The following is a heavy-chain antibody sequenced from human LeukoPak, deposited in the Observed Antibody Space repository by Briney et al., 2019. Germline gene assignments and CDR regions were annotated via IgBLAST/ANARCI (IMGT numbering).Heavy chain of an antibody. Sequence: ASVKVSCKASGYTFTSYDINWVRQATGQGLEWMGWMNPNSGNTGYAQKFQGRVTITRNTSISTAYMELSSLRSEDTAVYYCARDYRYGWELPNYYCYYYMDVWGKGTTVTVSS. CDR3: ARDYRYGWELPNYYCYYYMDV. V-gene: IGHV1-8*03. CDR2: MNPNSGNT. CDR1: GYTFTSYD. D-gene: IGHD1-26*01. J-gene: IGHJ6*03.